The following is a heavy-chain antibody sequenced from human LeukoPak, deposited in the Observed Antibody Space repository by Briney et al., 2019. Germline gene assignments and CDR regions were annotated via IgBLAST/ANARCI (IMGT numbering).Heavy chain of an antibody. CDR2: ISNSGST. Sequence: PSETLSLTCTVSGASINNYYWSWFRQPPGKGLEWIGYISNSGSTNYNSSLKSRLTLSLDKSRAQFSLKLTSVSAADTAVYYCARHTYSGSAPLIDPWGQGTLVTVSS. D-gene: IGHD2-21*01. CDR3: ARHTYSGSAPLIDP. V-gene: IGHV4-59*08. J-gene: IGHJ5*02. CDR1: GASINNYY.